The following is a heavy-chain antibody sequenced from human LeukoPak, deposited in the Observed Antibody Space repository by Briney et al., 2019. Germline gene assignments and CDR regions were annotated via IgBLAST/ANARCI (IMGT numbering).Heavy chain of an antibody. V-gene: IGHV1-2*02. D-gene: IGHD3-22*01. CDR2: INPNSGGT. Sequence: ASVKVSCKASGYTFPGYYMHWLRQAPGQGLEWMGWINPNSGGTNYAQKFQGRVTMTRDTSISTAYMELSRLRSDDTAVYYCARDLQSSSGYYYVVGYWGQGTLVTVSS. CDR3: ARDLQSSSGYYYVVGY. CDR1: GYTFPGYY. J-gene: IGHJ4*02.